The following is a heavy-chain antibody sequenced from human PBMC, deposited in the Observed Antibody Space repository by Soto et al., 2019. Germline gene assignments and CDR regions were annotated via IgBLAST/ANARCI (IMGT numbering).Heavy chain of an antibody. CDR3: ARPKGSYSSGYYYFDY. Sequence: QVQLVQSGAEVKQPGSSVKVSCKTSGGTFSTYAIYWVRQAPGQGLEWMGAIKPLFGTADYAQKFQGRVTITADESTSPAYMELSSLRSQDTAVYYCARPKGSYSSGYYYFDYWGQGTLVTVSS. CDR2: IKPLFGTA. D-gene: IGHD6-19*01. V-gene: IGHV1-69*01. CDR1: GGTFSTYA. J-gene: IGHJ4*02.